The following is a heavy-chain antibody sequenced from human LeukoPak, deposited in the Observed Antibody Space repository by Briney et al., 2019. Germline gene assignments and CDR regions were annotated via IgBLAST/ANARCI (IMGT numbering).Heavy chain of an antibody. V-gene: IGHV3-30*18. CDR1: GFTFSSYS. J-gene: IGHJ4*02. CDR2: ISYDGTNK. Sequence: GGSLRLSCAASGFTFSSYSMNWVRQAPGKGLEWVAVISYDGTNKYYADSVKGRFNISRDNSKNTVYLQMNSLRAEDTAVYYCAKGRYYPKDFFDYWGQGTLVTVSS. D-gene: IGHD3-10*01. CDR3: AKGRYYPKDFFDY.